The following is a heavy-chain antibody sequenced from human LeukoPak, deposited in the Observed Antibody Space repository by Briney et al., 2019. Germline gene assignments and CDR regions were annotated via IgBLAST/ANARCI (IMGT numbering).Heavy chain of an antibody. CDR2: IYYSGST. CDR1: GGSISSYY. V-gene: IGHV4-59*08. J-gene: IGHJ5*02. CDR3: ARLTPSYSSSNPWFDP. Sequence: SETLSLTCTVSGGSISSYYWSWIRQPPGKGLEWIGYIYYSGSTNYNPSLKSRVTISVDTSKNQFSLKLNSVTAADTAVYYCARLTPSYSSSNPWFDPWGQGTLVTVSS. D-gene: IGHD6-6*01.